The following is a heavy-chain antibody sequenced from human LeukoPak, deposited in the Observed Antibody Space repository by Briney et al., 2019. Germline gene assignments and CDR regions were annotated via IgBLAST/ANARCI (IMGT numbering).Heavy chain of an antibody. CDR1: GFTFSSYE. V-gene: IGHV3-48*03. CDR3: ARDHYYYGSGSFLTFDY. Sequence: PGGSLRLSCAVSGFTFSSYEMNWVRQAPGKGLEWVSYISSSGNTVYYPDSVKGRFTISRDNAKNSLYLRMNSLRAEDTAVYYCARDHYYYGSGSFLTFDYWGQGTLVTVSS. D-gene: IGHD3-10*01. CDR2: ISSSGNTV. J-gene: IGHJ4*02.